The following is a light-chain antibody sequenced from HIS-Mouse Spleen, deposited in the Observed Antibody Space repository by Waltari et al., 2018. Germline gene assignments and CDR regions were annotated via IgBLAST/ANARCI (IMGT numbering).Light chain of an antibody. CDR1: SSDVGGYNY. CDR3: SSYAGSNNLV. J-gene: IGLJ2*01. CDR2: EVS. V-gene: IGLV2-8*01. Sequence: QSVTIPCTGTSSDVGGYNYVSWYQQHPGKAPKLMIYEVSKRPSGVPDRFSGSKSGNTASLTVSGLQAEDEADYYCSSYAGSNNLVFGGGTKLTVL.